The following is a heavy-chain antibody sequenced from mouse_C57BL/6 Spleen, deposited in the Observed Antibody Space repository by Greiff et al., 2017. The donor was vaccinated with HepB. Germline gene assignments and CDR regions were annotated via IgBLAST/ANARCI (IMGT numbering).Heavy chain of an antibody. D-gene: IGHD1-1*01. V-gene: IGHV1-85*01. Sequence: QVQLQQSGPELVKPGASVKLSCKASGYTFTSYDIHWVKQRPGQGLEWIGWIYPRDGSTKYNEKFKGKATLTVDTSSSTAYMEHNSLTSEDSAVYFCARETYYYGSSYFDYWGQGTTLTVSS. J-gene: IGHJ2*01. CDR1: GYTFTSYD. CDR3: ARETYYYGSSYFDY. CDR2: IYPRDGST.